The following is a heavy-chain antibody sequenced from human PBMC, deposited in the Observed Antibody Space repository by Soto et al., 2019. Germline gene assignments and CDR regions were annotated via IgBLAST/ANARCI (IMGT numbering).Heavy chain of an antibody. CDR2: IIPIFGTA. CDR3: ARAPINCIRTSCYYYYGMDV. J-gene: IGHJ6*02. V-gene: IGHV1-69*12. D-gene: IGHD2-2*01. CDR1: GGTFSSYA. Sequence: QVQLVQSGAEVKKPGSSVKVSCKASGGTFSSYAISWVRQAPGQGLEWMGGIIPIFGTANYAQKFQGRVTITADESTSTAYMELSSLRSEDTAVYYCARAPINCIRTSCYYYYGMDVWGQGTTVTVSS.